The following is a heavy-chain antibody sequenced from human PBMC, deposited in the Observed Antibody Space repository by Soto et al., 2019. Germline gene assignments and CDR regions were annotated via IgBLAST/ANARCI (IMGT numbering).Heavy chain of an antibody. J-gene: IGHJ4*02. CDR2: IYWNDDK. D-gene: IGHD3-10*01. Sequence: QITLKESGPTLVKPTQTLTLTCTFSGFSLSTSGVNVGWIRQPPGKALEWLALIYWNDDKRYSPFMKRRLTTTLDXXKDQAGLTMTNMDPVDTATYYCAHRAPTPAGTPIHWGQGTLVTVSS. CDR3: AHRAPTPAGTPIH. CDR1: GFSLSTSGVN. V-gene: IGHV2-5*01.